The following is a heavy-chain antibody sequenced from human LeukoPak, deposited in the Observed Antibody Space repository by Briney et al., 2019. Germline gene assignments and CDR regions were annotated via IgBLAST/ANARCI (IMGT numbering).Heavy chain of an antibody. CDR3: AREFRGHYHGSGSYSWIDP. Sequence: PSETLSLTCTVSGDSISSYYWTWIRQPPGKGLEWIGYIHYSGNNNYNPSLKSRVTISVDTSKNQFSLKLSSVTAADTAVYYCAREFRGHYHGSGSYSWIDPWGQGTLVTVSS. D-gene: IGHD3-10*01. CDR1: GDSISSYY. CDR2: IHYSGNN. V-gene: IGHV4-59*01. J-gene: IGHJ5*02.